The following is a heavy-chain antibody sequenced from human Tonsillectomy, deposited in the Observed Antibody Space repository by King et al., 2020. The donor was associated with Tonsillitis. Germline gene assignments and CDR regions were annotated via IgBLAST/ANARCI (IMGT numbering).Heavy chain of an antibody. Sequence: VQLVESGGGLVEPGGSLRLSCAASGFTFSSYIMTWVRQAPGKGLEWVASIGTSSHYIYYADSLKGRFPISRDNAKNSLYLQMNRLRAEDTAVYFCAKSRGYLREWFADYWGQGTRVTVSS. CDR2: IGTSSHYI. J-gene: IGHJ4*02. V-gene: IGHV3-21*01. CDR1: GFTFSSYI. CDR3: AKSRGYLREWFADY. D-gene: IGHD3-3*01.